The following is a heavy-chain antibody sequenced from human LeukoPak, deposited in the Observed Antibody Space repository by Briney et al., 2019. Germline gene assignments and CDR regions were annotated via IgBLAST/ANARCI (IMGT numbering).Heavy chain of an antibody. J-gene: IGHJ5*02. CDR2: INHSGST. CDR3: ARGRYSPGLFVGYSSSWRGWFDP. CDR1: GDSISSTNYY. V-gene: IGHV4-39*07. Sequence: PSETLSLTCTVSGDSISSTNYYWGWIRQPPGKGLEWIGEINHSGSTNYNPSLKSRVTISVDTSKNQFSLKLSSVTAADTAVYYCARGRYSPGLFVGYSSSWRGWFDPWGQGTLVTVSS. D-gene: IGHD6-13*01.